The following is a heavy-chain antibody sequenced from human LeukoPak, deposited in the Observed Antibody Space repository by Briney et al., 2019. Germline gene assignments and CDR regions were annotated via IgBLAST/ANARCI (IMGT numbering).Heavy chain of an antibody. CDR1: GFTFSSYS. J-gene: IGHJ5*02. Sequence: GGSLRLSCAASGFTFSSYSMNWVRQAPGKGLEWVSSISSSSSYIYYADSVKGRFTISRDNAKNSLYLQMNSLRAEDTAVYYCARERLPLIAAAGTIWFDPWGQGTLVTVSS. V-gene: IGHV3-21*01. CDR2: ISSSSSYI. D-gene: IGHD6-13*01. CDR3: ARERLPLIAAAGTIWFDP.